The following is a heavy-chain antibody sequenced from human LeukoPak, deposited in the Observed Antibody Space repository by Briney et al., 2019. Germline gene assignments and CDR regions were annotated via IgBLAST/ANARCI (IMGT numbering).Heavy chain of an antibody. J-gene: IGHJ4*02. Sequence: GGALRLSCAASGFTFSNYAMSWVRQPPGKGLEWLASINARATSPYYADSVKGRFVISRDNLENTLHLQMTSLRADDTAVYYCAKESWFGEPSLDHWGQGALVTVSA. D-gene: IGHD3-10*01. CDR3: AKESWFGEPSLDH. CDR1: GFTFSNYA. CDR2: INARATSP. V-gene: IGHV3-23*01.